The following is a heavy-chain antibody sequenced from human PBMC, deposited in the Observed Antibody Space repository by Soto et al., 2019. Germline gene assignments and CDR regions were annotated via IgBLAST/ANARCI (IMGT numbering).Heavy chain of an antibody. Sequence: SWVRKTAGKALASIALIYPGRRPNYNPSLQSRVTMSVDTSKRQFSLKLNSVTAADTAVYYCPRGAVAGVAYGMDVWGHATPVTVS. D-gene: IGHD6-13*01. CDR3: PRGAVAGVAYGMDV. J-gene: IGHJ6*02. CDR2: IYPGRRP. V-gene: IGHV4-4*07.